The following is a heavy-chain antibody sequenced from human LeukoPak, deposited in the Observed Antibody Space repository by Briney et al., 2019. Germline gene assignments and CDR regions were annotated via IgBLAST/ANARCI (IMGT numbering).Heavy chain of an antibody. D-gene: IGHD2-2*01. CDR3: AREKSYCSSTSCYEGHYYYYGMDV. J-gene: IGHJ6*02. V-gene: IGHV3-30-3*01. CDR2: ISYDGSNK. Sequence: PGRSLRLSCAASGFTFSSYAMHWVRQAPGKGLEWAAVISYDGSNKYYADSVKGRFTISRDNSKNTLYLQMNSLRAEDTAVYYCAREKSYCSSTSCYEGHYYYYGMDVWGQGTTVTVSS. CDR1: GFTFSSYA.